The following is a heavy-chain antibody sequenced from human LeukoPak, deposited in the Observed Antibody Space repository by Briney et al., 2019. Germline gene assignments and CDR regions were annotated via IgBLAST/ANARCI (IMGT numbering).Heavy chain of an antibody. CDR2: IYPGDSDT. V-gene: IGHV5-51*01. Sequence: GESLKISCKGSGYSFTSYRNDWVRQMPGKGLERMGIIYPGDSDTRYSPSFQGQVTISADKSISTAYLQWSSLKASDTAMYYCANNYYGFFGPWGQGTLVTASS. J-gene: IGHJ5*02. CDR1: GYSFTSYR. D-gene: IGHD3-10*01. CDR3: ANNYYGFFGP.